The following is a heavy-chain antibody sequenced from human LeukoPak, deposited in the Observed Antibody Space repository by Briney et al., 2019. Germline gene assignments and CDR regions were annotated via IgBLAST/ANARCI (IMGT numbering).Heavy chain of an antibody. CDR3: ARAFPPNYDILTGGGYFDY. CDR2: INHSGST. CDR1: GGSFSGYY. D-gene: IGHD3-9*01. V-gene: IGHV4-34*01. J-gene: IGHJ4*02. Sequence: SETLSLTCAVYGGSFSGYYWSWIRQPPGKGLEWIGEINHSGSTNYNPSLKSRVTISVDTSKNQFSLKLSSVTPADTAVYYCARAFPPNYDILTGGGYFDYWGQGTLVTVSS.